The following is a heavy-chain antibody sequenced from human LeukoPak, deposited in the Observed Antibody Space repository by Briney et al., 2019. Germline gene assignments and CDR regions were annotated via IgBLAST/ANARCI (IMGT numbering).Heavy chain of an antibody. Sequence: PSETLSLTCTVSGGSIGTYYWSWIRQPPGKGLEWIGYIYYNGYTDYNSSLKSRVTISLHTSKNQFSLKLSSVTAADTAVYYCARDRHWTNDWVFDYWGQGTLVTVSS. V-gene: IGHV4-59*01. J-gene: IGHJ4*02. CDR2: IYYNGYT. D-gene: IGHD1/OR15-1a*01. CDR1: GGSIGTYY. CDR3: ARDRHWTNDWVFDY.